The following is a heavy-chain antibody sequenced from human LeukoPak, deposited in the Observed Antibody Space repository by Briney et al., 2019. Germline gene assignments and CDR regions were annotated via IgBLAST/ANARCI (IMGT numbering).Heavy chain of an antibody. CDR3: AREKTSGAFDY. CDR2: INPSGSST. V-gene: IGHV1-46*01. CDR1: GHTLTNFY. J-gene: IGHJ4*02. Sequence: EASVKVSCMSPGHTLTNFYMHWVRQAPGQGLEWMEIINPSGSSTNYAQKFQGRITMTRDTSTSTVYMELNSLRSEDTAVYYCAREKTSGAFDYWGQGTLVTVSS. D-gene: IGHD1-26*01.